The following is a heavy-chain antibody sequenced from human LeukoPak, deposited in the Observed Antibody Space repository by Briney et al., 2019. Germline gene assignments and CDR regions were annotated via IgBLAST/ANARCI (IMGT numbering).Heavy chain of an antibody. V-gene: IGHV3-23*01. CDR1: GFTFNTYA. CDR2: INGSGEST. D-gene: IGHD3-3*01. CDR3: TKSTWRFLEWLLLDF. Sequence: GGSLRLPCAASGFTFNTYAMSWVPQAPGKGLEWVSSINGSGESTHYADFVKGRFSISSDNSKTPLYLQMNSLRAEDTAIYYCTKSTWRFLEWLLLDFWGQGTLVTVSS. J-gene: IGHJ4*02.